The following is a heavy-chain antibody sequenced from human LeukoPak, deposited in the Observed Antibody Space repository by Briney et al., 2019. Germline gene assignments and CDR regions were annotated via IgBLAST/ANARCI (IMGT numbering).Heavy chain of an antibody. CDR3: ARLGYALGDY. Sequence: GGPLRLSCEASGFRFSYFWMSWVRQAPGKGLEWVANINEDGSQKYYVDSVKGRFAISRDNAKNSLYLQMNSLRAEDTAVYYCARLGYALGDYWGQGTLVTVSS. CDR1: GFRFSYFW. V-gene: IGHV3-7*01. D-gene: IGHD2-2*01. J-gene: IGHJ4*02. CDR2: INEDGSQK.